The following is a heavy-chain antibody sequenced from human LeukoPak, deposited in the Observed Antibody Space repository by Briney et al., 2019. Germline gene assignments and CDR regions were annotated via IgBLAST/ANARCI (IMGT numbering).Heavy chain of an antibody. J-gene: IGHJ6*02. Sequence: ASVKVSCKASGYTFTSYDINWVRQATGQGLEWMGWMNPNSGNTGYPQKFQGRVTMTRDTSISTAYMELSSLTSEDTAVYFCARENVNRGSSWGYDYFGMDVWGQGTAVTVSS. CDR2: MNPNSGNT. CDR1: GYTFTSYD. CDR3: ARENVNRGSSWGYDYFGMDV. V-gene: IGHV1-8*01. D-gene: IGHD6-13*01.